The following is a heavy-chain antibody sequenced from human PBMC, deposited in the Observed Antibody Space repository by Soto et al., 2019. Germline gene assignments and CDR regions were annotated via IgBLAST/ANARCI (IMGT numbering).Heavy chain of an antibody. CDR1: GFTFTSYV. V-gene: IGHV3-23*01. Sequence: PGGSLRLSCGALGFTFTSYVMIWVRQAPGKGLEWVSTISGGGGTTYHADSVKGRFTISRDNSKNTLYLQMNSLRAEDTAVYYCAKKNSGYFPFDYWGQGTLVTVSS. CDR2: ISGGGGTT. CDR3: AKKNSGYFPFDY. D-gene: IGHD3-22*01. J-gene: IGHJ4*02.